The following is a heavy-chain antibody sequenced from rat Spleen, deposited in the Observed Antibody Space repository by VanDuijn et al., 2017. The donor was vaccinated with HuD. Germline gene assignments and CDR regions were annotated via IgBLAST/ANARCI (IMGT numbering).Heavy chain of an antibody. CDR2: ITTSGGSI. V-gene: IGHV5-25*01. CDR3: ARSLVDYYVGCVTDA. J-gene: IGHJ4*01. D-gene: IGHD1-1*01. CDR1: GFTFSNYG. Sequence: EVQLVESGGGLVQPGRSMKLSCAASGFTFSNYGMAWVRQTPTKGLEWVATITTSGGSIYYRDSVKERFTVSRDTAKSTLYLQMDSLRCEATATYCFARSLVDYYVGCVTDAWGQGASVTVS.